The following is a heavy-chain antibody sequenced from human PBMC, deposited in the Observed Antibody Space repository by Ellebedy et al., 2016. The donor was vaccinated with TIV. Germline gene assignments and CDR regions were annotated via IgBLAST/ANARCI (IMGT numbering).Heavy chain of an antibody. Sequence: PGGSLRLSCAGSGFTFTDYYIDWVRQAPGKGLEWVATINQGGSETYYVDSVKGRFTISRDNSKNSLYLQMNSLRADDTALYYCASAARGSGAYESFWGQGTLVTVSS. CDR1: GFTFTDYY. J-gene: IGHJ4*02. V-gene: IGHV3-7*01. D-gene: IGHD5-12*01. CDR2: INQGGSET. CDR3: ASAARGSGAYESF.